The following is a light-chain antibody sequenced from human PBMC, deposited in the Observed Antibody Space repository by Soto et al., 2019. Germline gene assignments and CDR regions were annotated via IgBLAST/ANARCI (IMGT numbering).Light chain of an antibody. V-gene: IGKV3-20*01. J-gene: IGKJ3*01. CDR3: HQYGSTPFT. CDR2: GAS. Sequence: EIVLTQSPGTLSLSPGDRATLSCRASQSVRTNYLAWYQQKLGQAPRLLIYGASSRATGIPDRFSGNGSGTDFTLTISRLEPEDFAVYYCHQYGSTPFTFGPGTKVDIK. CDR1: QSVRTNY.